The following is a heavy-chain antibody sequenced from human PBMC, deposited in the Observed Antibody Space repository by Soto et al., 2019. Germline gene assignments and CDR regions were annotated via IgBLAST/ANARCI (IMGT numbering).Heavy chain of an antibody. CDR2: INHSGST. D-gene: IGHD7-27*01. Sequence: QVQLQQWGAGLLKPSETLSLTCAVYGGSFSGYYWNWIRQPPGKGLEWIGEINHSGSTNYNPSLTSRVTLSVDPSKNPFSLKLSSVPAAEPAVYYCARGWGRIFDYWGQGTLVTVSS. CDR3: ARGWGRIFDY. CDR1: GGSFSGYY. J-gene: IGHJ4*02. V-gene: IGHV4-34*01.